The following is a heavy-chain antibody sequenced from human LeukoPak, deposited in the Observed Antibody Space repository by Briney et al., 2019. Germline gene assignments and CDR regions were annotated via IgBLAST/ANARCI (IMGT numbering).Heavy chain of an antibody. CDR1: GFTFSSYW. Sequence: PGGSLRLSCAASGFTFSSYWMHWVRQAPGEGLVWVSRINSDGSSTSYADSVKGRFTISRDNAKNTLYLQMNSLRAEDTAVYYCARGPYCSGGSCYSDYYYGMDVWGQGTTVTVSS. D-gene: IGHD2-15*01. CDR2: INSDGSST. J-gene: IGHJ6*02. CDR3: ARGPYCSGGSCYSDYYYGMDV. V-gene: IGHV3-74*01.